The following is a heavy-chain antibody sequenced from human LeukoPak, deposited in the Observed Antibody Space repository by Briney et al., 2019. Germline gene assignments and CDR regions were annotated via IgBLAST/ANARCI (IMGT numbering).Heavy chain of an antibody. CDR1: GFTFSDYS. CDR3: VRDFMGMGGTTAYLHH. D-gene: IGHD1-1*01. CDR2: ISRSSRHV. Sequence: GGSLRLSCAASGFTFSDYSMNWVRQAPGKGPEWVSSISRSSRHVYYGGSVKGRFTISRDNAKNSLFLQMNSLRAEDMAVCYCVRDFMGMGGTTAYLHHWGQGTLVTVSS. V-gene: IGHV3-21*01. J-gene: IGHJ1*01.